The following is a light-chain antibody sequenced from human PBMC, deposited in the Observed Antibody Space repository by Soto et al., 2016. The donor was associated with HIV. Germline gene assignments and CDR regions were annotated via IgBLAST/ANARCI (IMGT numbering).Light chain of an antibody. CDR2: LGS. CDR3: MQTLKFWT. Sequence: EIVMTQSPLPLPVTPGEPASISCRSSQSLLHSNGDTYLDWYLQKPGQSPQLLIYLGSNRASGVPDRFSGSGSGTEFTLKISRVEAEDVGVYYCMQTLKFWTFGQGTKVEIK. CDR1: QSLLHSNGDTY. J-gene: IGKJ1*01. V-gene: IGKV2-28*01.